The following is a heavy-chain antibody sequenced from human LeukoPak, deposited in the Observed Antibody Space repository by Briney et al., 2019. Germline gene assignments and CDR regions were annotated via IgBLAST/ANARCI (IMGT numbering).Heavy chain of an antibody. V-gene: IGHV3-7*03. J-gene: IGHJ5*02. CDR1: GFTFSSYW. D-gene: IGHD6-6*01. CDR2: INHNGNVN. CDR3: ARTIGWQYSSSSVWFDP. Sequence: GGSLRLSCAASGFTFSSYWMNWGRQAPGKGLEGVASINHNGNVNYYVDSVKGRFTISRDNAKNSLYLQMSNLRAEDTAVYYCARTIGWQYSSSSVWFDPWGQGTLVTVSS.